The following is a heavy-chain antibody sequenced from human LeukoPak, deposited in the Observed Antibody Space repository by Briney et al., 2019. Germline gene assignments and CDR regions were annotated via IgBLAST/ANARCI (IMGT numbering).Heavy chain of an antibody. CDR3: ARRSGDGYYFFDY. J-gene: IGHJ4*02. CDR2: IYYRGNT. D-gene: IGHD3-22*01. Sequence: SETLSLTCTVSGGSITSSGYSRGWIRQPPGKGLEWIGTIYYRGNTNYNPSLKSLFTISVDTSKNQFSLKVSSVTAADTAVYYCARRSGDGYYFFDYWGQGTLVTVSS. CDR1: GGSITSSGYS. V-gene: IGHV4-39*01.